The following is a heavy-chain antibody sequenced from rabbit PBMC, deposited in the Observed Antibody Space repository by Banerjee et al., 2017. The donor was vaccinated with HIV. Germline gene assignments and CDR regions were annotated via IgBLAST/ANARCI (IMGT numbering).Heavy chain of an antibody. D-gene: IGHD2-1*01. CDR3: ARGYDDYDARLDL. Sequence: QSLEESGGDLVKPGASLTLTCTASGFSFSSGYYMCWVRQAPGKGLEWIACIYTGSSGTTYYASWAKGRFTISKTSSTTVTLQMTSLTAADTATYFCARGYDDYDARLDLWGPGTLVTVS. CDR1: GFSFSSGYY. V-gene: IGHV1S40*01. J-gene: IGHJ3*01. CDR2: IYTGSSGTT.